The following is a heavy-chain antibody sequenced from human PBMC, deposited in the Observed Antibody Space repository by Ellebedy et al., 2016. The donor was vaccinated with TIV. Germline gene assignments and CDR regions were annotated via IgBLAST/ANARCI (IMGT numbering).Heavy chain of an antibody. D-gene: IGHD6-19*01. CDR2: TYYRSTWFN. J-gene: IGHJ4*02. Sequence: LRLSCAISGDSVSSGGPTWNWITQSPSRGLEWLGRTYYRSTWFNAYAVSVRSRITISPDTSKNQFSLQLKSVTAEDTAVYYCARYNSGSKTFDYWGQGALVTVSS. V-gene: IGHV6-1*01. CDR3: ARYNSGSKTFDY. CDR1: GDSVSSGGPT.